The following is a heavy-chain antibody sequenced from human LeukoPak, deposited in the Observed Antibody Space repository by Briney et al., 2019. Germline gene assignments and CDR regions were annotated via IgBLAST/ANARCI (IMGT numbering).Heavy chain of an antibody. CDR3: ARLREDSYDYYGMDV. CDR2: IKEDGSDK. D-gene: IGHD2-15*01. J-gene: IGHJ6*02. V-gene: IGHV3-7*05. Sequence: TGGSLRLSCAASGFSFRSFWMSWVRQAPGKGLEWVASIKEDGSDKYYVESVKGRFTISRENARNSLYLQMNSLRAEDTAVYDCARLREDSYDYYGMDVWGQGTTVTVSS. CDR1: GFSFRSFW.